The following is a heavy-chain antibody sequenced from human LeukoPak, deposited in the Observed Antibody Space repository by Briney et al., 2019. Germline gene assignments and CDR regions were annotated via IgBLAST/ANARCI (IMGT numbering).Heavy chain of an antibody. V-gene: IGHV1-2*02. Sequence: ASVKVSCTASGYTFTGYYMHWVRQAAGQGLGWMGSIHPDSGDTNYAQNLQGRVTMTRDTSINTAYLDLSRLRSDDTAVYYCAIMGDTFDIWGQGTKVTVSS. D-gene: IGHD2-8*01. J-gene: IGHJ3*02. CDR3: AIMGDTFDI. CDR1: GYTFTGYY. CDR2: IHPDSGDT.